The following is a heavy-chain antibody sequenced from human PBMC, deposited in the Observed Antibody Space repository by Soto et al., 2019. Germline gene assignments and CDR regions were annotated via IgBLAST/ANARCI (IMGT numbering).Heavy chain of an antibody. CDR2: INHSGST. CDR1: GGSFSGYY. D-gene: IGHD6-13*01. Sequence: SETLSLTCAVYGGSFSGYYWSWIRQPPGKGLEWIGEINHSGSTNYNPSLKSRVTISVDTSKNQFSLKLSSVTAADTAVYYCARVVAAAGIKGWFDPWGQGTLVTVSS. V-gene: IGHV4-34*01. J-gene: IGHJ5*02. CDR3: ARVVAAAGIKGWFDP.